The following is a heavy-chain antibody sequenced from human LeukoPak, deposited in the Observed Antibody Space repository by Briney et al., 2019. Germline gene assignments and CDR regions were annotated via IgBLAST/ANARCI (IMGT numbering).Heavy chain of an antibody. J-gene: IGHJ4*02. Sequence: PSETLSLTCTVSGGSISSYFWSWIRQPPGKGLEWIAYIHYSENTNYNPSLKSRVTISVDTSKNQFSLKLSSVTAADTAVYYCARKSRADYWGQGTLVTVSS. CDR2: IHYSENT. V-gene: IGHV4-59*01. CDR1: GGSISSYF. CDR3: ARKSRADY.